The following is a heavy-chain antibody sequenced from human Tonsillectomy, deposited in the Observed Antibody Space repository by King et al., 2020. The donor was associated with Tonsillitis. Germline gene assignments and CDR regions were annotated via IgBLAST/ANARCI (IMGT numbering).Heavy chain of an antibody. Sequence: VQLVQSGGGLVQPGRSLRLSCAVSGFTFDNYGMHWVRQAPGKGLEWVSGISWNGGSIGYADSVKGRFTISRDNAKNSLYLQMNSLRAEDTALYYCVKAEGYDGSGYYFDYWGQGTLVTVSS. D-gene: IGHD3-22*01. V-gene: IGHV3-9*01. CDR1: GFTFDNYG. J-gene: IGHJ4*02. CDR2: ISWNGGSI. CDR3: VKAEGYDGSGYYFDY.